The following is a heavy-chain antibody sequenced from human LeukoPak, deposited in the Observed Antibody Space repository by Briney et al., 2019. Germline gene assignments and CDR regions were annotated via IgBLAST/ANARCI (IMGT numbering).Heavy chain of an antibody. CDR1: GYTFTNYG. CDR3: ARVNLRAFDF. V-gene: IGHV1-18*01. Sequence: ASVKVSSKASGYTFTNYGFSWVRQAPGQGLEWMGWISPYNGNTNFAQKLQGRVTMTTDTSTRTAYMELRSLRSDDTAVYYCARVNLRAFDFWGPGTLVTVSS. J-gene: IGHJ4*02. CDR2: ISPYNGNT.